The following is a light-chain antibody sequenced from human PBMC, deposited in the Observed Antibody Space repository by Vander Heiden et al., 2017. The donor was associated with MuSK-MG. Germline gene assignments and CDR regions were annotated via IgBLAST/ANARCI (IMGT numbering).Light chain of an antibody. CDR1: QDISNY. Sequence: DIQMTQSPSSLSASVGDRVTITCQASQDISNYLNWYQQKPGKAPKLLIYDASNLETGVPSRFSGSGSGTDFTFTISSLHPEDIATYYCQQDDDLPLTFGRGTKVDIK. J-gene: IGKJ3*01. CDR2: DAS. V-gene: IGKV1-33*01. CDR3: QQDDDLPLT.